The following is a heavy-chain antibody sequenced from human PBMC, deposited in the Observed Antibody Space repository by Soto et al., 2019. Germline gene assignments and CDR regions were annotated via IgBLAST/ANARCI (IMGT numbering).Heavy chain of an antibody. CDR3: AKDTPFCSSTSCYPYYYMDV. CDR2: ISGSGGST. Sequence: GGSLRLSCAASGFTFSSYAMSWVRQAPGKGLEWVSAISGSGGSTYYADSVKGRFTISRDNSKNTLYLQMNSLRAEDTAVYYCAKDTPFCSSTSCYPYYYMDVWGKGTTVTVSS. V-gene: IGHV3-23*01. D-gene: IGHD2-2*01. CDR1: GFTFSSYA. J-gene: IGHJ6*03.